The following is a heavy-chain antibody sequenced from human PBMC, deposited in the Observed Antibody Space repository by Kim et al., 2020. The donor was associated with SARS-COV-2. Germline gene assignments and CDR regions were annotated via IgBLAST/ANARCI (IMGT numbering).Heavy chain of an antibody. V-gene: IGHV3-13*01. D-gene: IGHD3-22*01. CDR1: GFTFSSYD. CDR2: IGTAGDT. CDR3: ARVRITMMNSGGWYFDL. Sequence: GGSLRLSCAASGFTFSSYDMHWVRQATGKGLEWVSAIGTAGDTYYPGSVKGRFTISRENAKNSLYLQMNSLRAGDTAVYYCARVRITMMNSGGWYFDLWGRGTLVTVSS. J-gene: IGHJ2*01.